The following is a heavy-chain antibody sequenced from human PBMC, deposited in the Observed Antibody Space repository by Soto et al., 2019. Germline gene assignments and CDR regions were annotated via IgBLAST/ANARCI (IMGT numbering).Heavy chain of an antibody. D-gene: IGHD6-19*01. Sequence: ASVKVSCKASGYTFTGYYMHWVRQAPGQGLERMGWINPNSGGTNYAQKFQGWVTMTRDTSISTAYMELSRLRSDDTAVYYCARDSSGYSSGWPNYYFDYWVQGNLVTVSS. CDR1: GYTFTGYY. J-gene: IGHJ4*02. CDR2: INPNSGGT. CDR3: ARDSSGYSSGWPNYYFDY. V-gene: IGHV1-2*04.